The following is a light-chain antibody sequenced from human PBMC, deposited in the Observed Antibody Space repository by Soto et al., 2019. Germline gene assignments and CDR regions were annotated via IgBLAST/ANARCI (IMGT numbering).Light chain of an antibody. Sequence: EIVMTHSPATLSVSPGERATLSFSSSQSVNSNLAWYQQKPGQTPRLLIYGASTRATGIPGRFSGSGSGTEFTLIISSLQSEDSAVYYCQQYDNWPITFGQGTKVDIK. CDR3: QQYDNWPIT. V-gene: IGKV3-15*01. CDR2: GAS. CDR1: QSVNSN. J-gene: IGKJ1*01.